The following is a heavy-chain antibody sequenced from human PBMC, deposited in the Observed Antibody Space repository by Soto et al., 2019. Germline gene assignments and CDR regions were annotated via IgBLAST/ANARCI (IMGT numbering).Heavy chain of an antibody. J-gene: IGHJ6*02. CDR2: LSGDGVTT. D-gene: IGHD3-3*01. Sequence: HLVESGGGLVQPGGSLRLSCAASGFFFSSHSMTWVRQAPGTGLEWVSSLSGDGVTTYYADSVKGRFIISRDNSKNTLYLQMDSLTVDDTAVYYCAKGPFGVVMDVWGQGTTVTVSS. CDR3: AKGPFGVVMDV. V-gene: IGHV3-23*04. CDR1: GFFFSSHS.